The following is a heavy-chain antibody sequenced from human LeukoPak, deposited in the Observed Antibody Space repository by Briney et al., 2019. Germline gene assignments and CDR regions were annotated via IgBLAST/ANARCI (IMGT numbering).Heavy chain of an antibody. D-gene: IGHD4-17*01. CDR3: ARDDYGDLQYFEN. Sequence: ASVKVSCKASGYPFTAYFLHWVRQAPGQGIEWMGCINPNDGGTISAQKFQGRVTMTRDTSISTAYMELSRLRSDDTAVYYCARDDYGDLQYFENWGQGTLVTASS. J-gene: IGHJ4*02. CDR2: INPNDGGT. V-gene: IGHV1-2*02. CDR1: GYPFTAYF.